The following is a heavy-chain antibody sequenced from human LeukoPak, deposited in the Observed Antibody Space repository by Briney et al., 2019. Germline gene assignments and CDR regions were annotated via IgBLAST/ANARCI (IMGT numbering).Heavy chain of an antibody. Sequence: GGSLRLSCAASGFTFSSYGMHWVRQAPGKGLEWVAVISYDGSNKYYADSVKGRFTISRDNSKNTLYLQMNSLRAEDTAVYYCARDYSYGYYVGWYFDLWGRGTLVTVSS. V-gene: IGHV3-30*03. CDR3: ARDYSYGYYVGWYFDL. CDR2: ISYDGSNK. CDR1: GFTFSSYG. J-gene: IGHJ2*01. D-gene: IGHD5-18*01.